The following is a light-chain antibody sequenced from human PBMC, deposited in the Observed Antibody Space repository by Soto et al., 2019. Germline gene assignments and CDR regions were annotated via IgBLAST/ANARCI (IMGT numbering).Light chain of an antibody. CDR3: LQYSSYPWT. CDR1: QDVIDD. Sequence: DIQITQSPSSLSESVGDRVNITCRASQDVIDDLGWYQQTPGKAPELLIYEAATLHRGVPSRFSGSGSGTEFTLTISSLQPEDVATYYCLQYSSYPWTFGQGTNVEIK. CDR2: EAA. V-gene: IGKV1-17*01. J-gene: IGKJ1*01.